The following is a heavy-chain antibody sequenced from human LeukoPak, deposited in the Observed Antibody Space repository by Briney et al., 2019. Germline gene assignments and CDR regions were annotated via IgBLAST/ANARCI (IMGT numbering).Heavy chain of an antibody. Sequence: GRSLRLSCAASGFTFDDYAMHWVRQAPGKGLEWVSGISWNSGSIGYADSVKGRFTISRDNAKNSLYLQMNSLRAEDTALYYCAKDMEFSWVAGRFAFDIWGQGTMVTVSS. CDR3: AKDMEFSWVAGRFAFDI. J-gene: IGHJ3*02. V-gene: IGHV3-9*01. CDR1: GFTFDDYA. CDR2: ISWNSGSI. D-gene: IGHD6-19*01.